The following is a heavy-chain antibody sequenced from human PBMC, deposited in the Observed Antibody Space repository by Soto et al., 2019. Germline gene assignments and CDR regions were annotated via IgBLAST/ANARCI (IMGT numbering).Heavy chain of an antibody. V-gene: IGHV5-51*01. CDR2: VYPGESGT. CDR3: ARLQHPVTTVFWYYGMDV. CDR1: GYRFTSYC. Sequence: EALKISWKGSGYRFTSYCIGWVRQMPGEGLEGVGSVYPGESGTRYSPSCQGQVTISADKSISTAYLQCGSLKASGTPMDYWARLQHPVTTVFWYYGMDVWGQGTTVTVSS. J-gene: IGHJ6*02. D-gene: IGHD4-4*01.